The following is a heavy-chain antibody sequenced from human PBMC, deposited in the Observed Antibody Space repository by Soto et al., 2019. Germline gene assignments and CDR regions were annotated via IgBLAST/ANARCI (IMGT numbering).Heavy chain of an antibody. Sequence: EVHLVESGGGLVQPGGSLRLSCADSGFTVSSKYMSWVRQAPGKGLEWVSLIQSGGPTYYADSVKGRFTISRETSENRLDVQMDSLRAEDTAVYYCARDDVLCDGGRCYGGPLDVWGKGTTVTVSS. CDR3: ARDDVLCDGGRCYGGPLDV. V-gene: IGHV3-66*01. CDR2: IQSGGPT. D-gene: IGHD2-15*01. CDR1: GFTVSSKY. J-gene: IGHJ6*04.